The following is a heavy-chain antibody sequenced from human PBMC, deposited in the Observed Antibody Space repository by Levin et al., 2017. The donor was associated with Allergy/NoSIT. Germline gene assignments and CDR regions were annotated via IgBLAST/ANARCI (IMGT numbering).Heavy chain of an antibody. J-gene: IGHJ4*02. D-gene: IGHD3-22*01. CDR2: ITPMFGTA. V-gene: IGHV1-69*13. CDR3: AREWGYDSSGYYFAY. Sequence: GASVKVSCKASGGTFSRYAISWVRQAPGQGPEWMGGITPMFGTANYAQKFQGRVTITADESTSTAYLELSSLTSQHTAVYYCAREWGYDSSGYYFAYWGQGTLVTVSS. CDR1: GGTFSRYA.